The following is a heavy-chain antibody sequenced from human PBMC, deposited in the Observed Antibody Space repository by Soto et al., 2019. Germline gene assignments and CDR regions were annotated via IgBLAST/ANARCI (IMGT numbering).Heavy chain of an antibody. Sequence: GGSLRLSCAASGFTFSSYGMHWVRQAPGKGLEWVAVIWYDGSNKYYADSLKGRFTISRDNSKNTLYLQMNSLRAEDTAVYYCARYLRPRDGGGLIDYWGQGTLVTVSS. V-gene: IGHV3-33*01. J-gene: IGHJ4*02. D-gene: IGHD3-16*01. CDR3: ARYLRPRDGGGLIDY. CDR1: GFTFSSYG. CDR2: IWYDGSNK.